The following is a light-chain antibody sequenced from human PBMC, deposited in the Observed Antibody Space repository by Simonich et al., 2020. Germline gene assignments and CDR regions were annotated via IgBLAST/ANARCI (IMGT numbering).Light chain of an antibody. Sequence: DLVMPQSPLSLPVTLGQPASISCRSSQSLVHSDGNAYLNWLQQRPGQSPRRLIYKVSNRDSGVPDRCSGSGSGTDFTLKISRVEAEDVGVYYCMQGTHWPPITFGQGTRLEIK. CDR2: KVS. CDR3: MQGTHWPPIT. V-gene: IGKV2-30*02. CDR1: QSLVHSDGNAY. J-gene: IGKJ5*01.